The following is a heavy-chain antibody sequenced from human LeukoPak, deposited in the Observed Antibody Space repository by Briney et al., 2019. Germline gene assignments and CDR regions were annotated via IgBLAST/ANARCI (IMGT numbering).Heavy chain of an antibody. CDR2: IYYGRST. J-gene: IGHJ4*02. D-gene: IGHD5-24*01. CDR1: GASISSGGYY. CDR3: ARDGYNSGYFDY. V-gene: IGHV4-30-4*01. Sequence: SETLSLTCTVSGASISSGGYYWNWIRQPPGKGLEWIGYIYYGRSTSYSPSLKSRLTISVDTSKNQFSLKLSSVTAAGTAVYYCARDGYNSGYFDYWGQGTLVTVSS.